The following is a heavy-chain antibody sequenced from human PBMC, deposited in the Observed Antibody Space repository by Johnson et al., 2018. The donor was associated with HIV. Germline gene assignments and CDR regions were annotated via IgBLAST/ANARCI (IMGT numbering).Heavy chain of an antibody. V-gene: IGHV3-30-3*01. J-gene: IGHJ3*02. D-gene: IGHD1-26*01. Sequence: QMQLVESGGGVVQPGRSLRLASVASGFTFNRYGLHWVRQAPGKGLEWVAVISYDGSNKFYADSVKGRFTISRDNSKNTLYLQMNSLRAEDTAVYYCARALEVGGTTANEAFDIWGQGTMVTVSS. CDR3: ARALEVGGTTANEAFDI. CDR2: ISYDGSNK. CDR1: GFTFNRYG.